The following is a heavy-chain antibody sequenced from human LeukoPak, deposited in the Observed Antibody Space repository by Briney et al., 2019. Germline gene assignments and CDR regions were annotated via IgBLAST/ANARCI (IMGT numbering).Heavy chain of an antibody. Sequence: SETLSLTCTVSGGSISSYYWSWIRQPAGKGLEWIGRIYSSGSTNYNPSLKSRVTMSVDTSKNQVSLKLTSVTAADTAVYYCARLSVIVGSTLEYYYYYMDVWGQGTTVTVSS. J-gene: IGHJ6*03. V-gene: IGHV4-4*07. CDR3: ARLSVIVGSTLEYYYYYMDV. CDR2: IYSSGST. D-gene: IGHD1-26*01. CDR1: GGSISSYY.